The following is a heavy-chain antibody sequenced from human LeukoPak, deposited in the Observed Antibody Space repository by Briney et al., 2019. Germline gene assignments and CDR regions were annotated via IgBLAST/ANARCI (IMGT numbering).Heavy chain of an antibody. CDR3: ARDRYGDMVRDSFDI. V-gene: IGHV4-38-2*02. Sequence: SETLSLTCTVSGYSISSGYYWGWIRQPPGKGPEWIASIYHSGDTYHNPSLKSRVTMSVDMSKNHFSLNLNSVTAADTAVYYCARDRYGDMVRDSFDIWGQGTMVTVS. D-gene: IGHD4-17*01. CDR1: GYSISSGYY. CDR2: IYHSGDT. J-gene: IGHJ3*02.